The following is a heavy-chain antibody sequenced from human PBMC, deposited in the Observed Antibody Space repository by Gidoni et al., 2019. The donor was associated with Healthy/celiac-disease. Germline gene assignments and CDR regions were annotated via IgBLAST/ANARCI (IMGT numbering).Heavy chain of an antibody. D-gene: IGHD2-2*01. J-gene: IGHJ6*02. CDR1: GGSFSGYY. Sequence: QVQLQQWGAGLLKPSETLSLTCAVYGGSFSGYYWSWIRQPPGKGLEWIGEINHSGRTNYNPSLKSRVTISVDTSKNQFSLKLSSVTAADTAVYYCARGPIVVVPPAHYYYYGMDVWGQGTTVTVSS. CDR3: ARGPIVVVPPAHYYYYGMDV. V-gene: IGHV4-34*01. CDR2: INHSGRT.